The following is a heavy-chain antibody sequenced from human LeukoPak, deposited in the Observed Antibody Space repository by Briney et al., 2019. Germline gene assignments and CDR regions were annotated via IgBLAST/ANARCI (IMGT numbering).Heavy chain of an antibody. CDR1: GFTVSSNS. V-gene: IGHV3-66*01. D-gene: IGHD3-10*01. J-gene: IGHJ4*02. CDR2: INTGGGT. CDR3: AREGRGAKISLYYFDY. Sequence: GGSLRLSCAASGFTVSSNSMSWVRPAPGKGLEWVSVINTGGGTYYADSVKGRFTISRDNSKNTLFLQINSLRAEDTSVYYCAREGRGAKISLYYFDYWGQGTLVTVSS.